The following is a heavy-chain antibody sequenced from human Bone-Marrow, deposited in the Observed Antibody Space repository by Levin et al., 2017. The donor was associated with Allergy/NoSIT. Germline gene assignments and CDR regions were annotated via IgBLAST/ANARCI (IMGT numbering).Heavy chain of an antibody. CDR1: GFIFDESA. V-gene: IGHV3-9*01. J-gene: IGHJ4*02. CDR2: ISWNSGRI. Sequence: PGGSLRLSCAASGFIFDESAMHWVRQAPGKGLEWVSGISWNSGRIDYADSVKGRFTISRDNAKNSLYLQMDSLKPEDTAFYYCVKDRGIVGATGNFDFWGQGTLVTASS. CDR3: VKDRGIVGATGNFDF. D-gene: IGHD1-26*01.